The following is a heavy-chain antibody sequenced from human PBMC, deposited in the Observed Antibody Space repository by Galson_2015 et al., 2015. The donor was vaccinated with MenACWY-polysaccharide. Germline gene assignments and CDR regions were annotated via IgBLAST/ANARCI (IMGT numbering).Heavy chain of an antibody. J-gene: IGHJ4*02. Sequence: SVKVSCKASGYTFATYAMHWVRQAPGQRPEWMGWFNAGNGNTKYSQKFQGRLTITWDTSASTAYMDLSSLRSEDTAVYYCARDTPGYCSGGSCEDLDHWGQGTLVTVSS. CDR3: ARDTPGYCSGGSCEDLDH. CDR2: FNAGNGNT. D-gene: IGHD2-15*01. V-gene: IGHV1-3*01. CDR1: GYTFATYA.